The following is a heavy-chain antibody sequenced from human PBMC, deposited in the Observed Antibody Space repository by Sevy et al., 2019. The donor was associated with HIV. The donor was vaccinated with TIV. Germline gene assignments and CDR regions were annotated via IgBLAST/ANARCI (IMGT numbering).Heavy chain of an antibody. J-gene: IGHJ6*03. D-gene: IGHD3-10*01. CDR1: GFTFSSYA. Sequence: GGSLRLSCAASGFTFSSYAMSWVRQAPGKGLEWVSAISGSGGSTYYADSVKGRFTISRDNSKNTLYLQMNSLRAEDTAVYYCAKDPGTRVRGGLRFYMDVWGKGTTVTVSS. CDR2: ISGSGGST. CDR3: AKDPGTRVRGGLRFYMDV. V-gene: IGHV3-23*01.